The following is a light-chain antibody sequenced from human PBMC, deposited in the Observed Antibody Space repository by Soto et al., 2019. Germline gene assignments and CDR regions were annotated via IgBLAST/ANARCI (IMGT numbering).Light chain of an antibody. J-gene: IGLJ2*01. V-gene: IGLV2-8*01. Sequence: QSVLTQPPSASGTPGQRVTISCSGSNSNVETNYVSWYQQHPGKAPKLMIYEVSRRPSGVPDRFSGSKSGNTASLTVSGLQAEDEADYYCSSNAGSNNLVFGGGTKVTVL. CDR3: SSNAGSNNLV. CDR1: NSNVETNY. CDR2: EVS.